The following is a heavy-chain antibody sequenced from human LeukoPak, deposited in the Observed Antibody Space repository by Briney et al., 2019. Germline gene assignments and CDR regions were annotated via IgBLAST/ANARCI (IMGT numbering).Heavy chain of an antibody. CDR2: INPSGSST. V-gene: IGHV1-46*01. CDR1: GYTFTSYY. Sequence: ASVKVSCKASGYTFTSYYMHWVRQAPGQGLEWMGIINPSGSSTSYAQKFQGRVTMTRDTSTSTVYMELSSLRSEDTAVYNCARGGPTQYYYDSSGYWFDYWGRGTLVTVSS. CDR3: ARGGPTQYYYDSSGYWFDY. D-gene: IGHD3-22*01. J-gene: IGHJ4*02.